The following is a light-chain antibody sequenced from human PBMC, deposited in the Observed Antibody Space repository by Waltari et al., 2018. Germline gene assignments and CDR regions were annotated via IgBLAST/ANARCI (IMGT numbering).Light chain of an antibody. CDR3: AAWDDSLNGVV. CDR2: RHN. Sequence: QSVLTQPPSASGTPGQRVIISCSGSSSNIGNNYVYWYQQFPGTAPKLPIYRHNQRPSGVPDRYTGSKSGTSASLAINGLRSGDEADYYCAAWDDSLNGVVFGGGTKLTVL. V-gene: IGLV1-47*01. J-gene: IGLJ2*01. CDR1: SSNIGNNY.